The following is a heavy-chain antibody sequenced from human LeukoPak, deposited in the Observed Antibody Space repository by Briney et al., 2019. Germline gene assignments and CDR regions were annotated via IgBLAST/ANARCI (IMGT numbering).Heavy chain of an antibody. Sequence: GESLKISCEGSGYRFTNYWIGWVRQMPGKGLECMGIIYPGDPDIRYSPSFQGQVTISADKSISTAYLQWSSLKASDTAMYYCARSYGGNPGGFDYWGQGTLVTVSS. CDR2: IYPGDPDI. D-gene: IGHD4-23*01. CDR3: ARSYGGNPGGFDY. V-gene: IGHV5-51*01. J-gene: IGHJ4*02. CDR1: GYRFTNYW.